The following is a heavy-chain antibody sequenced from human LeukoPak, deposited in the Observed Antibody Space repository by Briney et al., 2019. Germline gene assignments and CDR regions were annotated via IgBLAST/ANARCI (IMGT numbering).Heavy chain of an antibody. D-gene: IGHD2-15*01. CDR2: IWYDGSNK. CDR1: GFTFSSYG. V-gene: IGHV3-33*01. Sequence: GGSLRLSCAASGFTFSSYGMHWVRQALGKGLEWVAVIWYDGSNKYYADSVKGRFTISRDNSKNTLYLQMNSLRAEDTAVYYCARDLRGGPIGGFDYWGQGTLVTVSS. CDR3: ARDLRGGPIGGFDY. J-gene: IGHJ4*02.